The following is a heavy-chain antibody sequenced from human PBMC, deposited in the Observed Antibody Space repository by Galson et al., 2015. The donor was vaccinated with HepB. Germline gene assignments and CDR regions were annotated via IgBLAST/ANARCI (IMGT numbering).Heavy chain of an antibody. Sequence: SLRLSCAASGFTFSSYGMHWVRQAPGKGLEWVAVISYDGSNKYYADSVKGRFTISRDNSKNTLYLQMNSLRAEDTAVYYCAKDDGGDYYGSGSYSVAHLDIWGQGTMVTVSS. V-gene: IGHV3-30*18. CDR2: ISYDGSNK. D-gene: IGHD3-10*01. J-gene: IGHJ3*02. CDR3: AKDDGGDYYGSGSYSVAHLDI. CDR1: GFTFSSYG.